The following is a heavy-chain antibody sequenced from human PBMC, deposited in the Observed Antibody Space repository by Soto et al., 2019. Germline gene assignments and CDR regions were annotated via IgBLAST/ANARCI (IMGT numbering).Heavy chain of an antibody. CDR1: GRSISSSSYY. V-gene: IGHV4-39*01. D-gene: IGHD3-9*01. J-gene: IGHJ4*02. Sequence: SGTRSLTCTGSGRSISSSSYYWGWIRQPPGEGREWIGRICYSGSTYYNPSLKSRVTISVDTSKNQGSLKLSSVTAADTAVYYCAATVYYDILTGYYNRHLFDYWGQGTLVTVSS. CDR3: AATVYYDILTGYYNRHLFDY. CDR2: ICYSGST.